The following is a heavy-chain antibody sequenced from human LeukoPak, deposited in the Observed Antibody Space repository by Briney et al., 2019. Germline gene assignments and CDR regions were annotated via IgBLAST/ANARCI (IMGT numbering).Heavy chain of an antibody. CDR2: IYHSGST. D-gene: IGHD1-26*01. Sequence: SETLSLTCTVSGGSISSSSYYWGWIRQPPGKGLEWIGSIYHSGSTYYNPSLKSRVTISVDTSKNQFSLKLSSVTAADTAVYYCARDGQGVGATSWFDPWGQGTLVTVSS. CDR3: ARDGQGVGATSWFDP. V-gene: IGHV4-39*07. J-gene: IGHJ5*02. CDR1: GGSISSSSYY.